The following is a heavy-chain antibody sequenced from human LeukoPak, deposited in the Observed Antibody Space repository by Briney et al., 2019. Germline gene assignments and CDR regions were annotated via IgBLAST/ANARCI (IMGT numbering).Heavy chain of an antibody. J-gene: IGHJ4*02. CDR3: ARVSRSRGEWLFDY. CDR2: INTNTGNP. V-gene: IGHV7-4-1*02. D-gene: IGHD3-3*01. CDR1: GCTFTSYA. Sequence: GASVKVSCKASGCTFTSYAMNWVRQAPGQGLEWMGWINTNTGNPTYVQGFTGRFVFSLDTSVSTAYLQISSLKTEDTAVYYCARVSRSRGEWLFDYWGQGTLVSVSS.